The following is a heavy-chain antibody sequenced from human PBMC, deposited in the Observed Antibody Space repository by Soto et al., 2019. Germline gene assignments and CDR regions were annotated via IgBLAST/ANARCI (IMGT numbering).Heavy chain of an antibody. CDR2: IYPGDSNT. CDR3: ARHAYDFWSGHPNPRYYYGMDV. J-gene: IGHJ6*02. CDR1: GYSFTGYW. D-gene: IGHD3-3*01. V-gene: IGHV5-51*01. Sequence: GESLKISCKGSGYSFTGYWIGWVRQMPGKGLEWVGIIYPGDSNTRYSPSLQGQVTISVDKSISTAYLQWSSLKATDTAMYYCARHAYDFWSGHPNPRYYYGMDVWGQGTTVTVSS.